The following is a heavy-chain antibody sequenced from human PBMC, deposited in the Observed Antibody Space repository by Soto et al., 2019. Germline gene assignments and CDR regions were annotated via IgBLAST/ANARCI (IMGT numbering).Heavy chain of an antibody. V-gene: IGHV4-34*01. CDR1: GGSFSGYY. CDR3: ARGKYYYGSGSNRTGPYYYYGMDV. Sequence: PSETLSLTCAVYGGSFSGYYWSWIRQPPGKGLEWIGEINHSGSTNYNPSLKSRVTISVDTSKNQFSLKLSSVTAADTAVYYCARGKYYYGSGSNRTGPYYYYGMDVWGQGTTVTVSS. CDR2: INHSGST. J-gene: IGHJ6*02. D-gene: IGHD3-10*01.